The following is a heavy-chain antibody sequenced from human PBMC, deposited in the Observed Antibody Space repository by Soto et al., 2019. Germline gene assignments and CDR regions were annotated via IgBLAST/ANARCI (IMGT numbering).Heavy chain of an antibody. D-gene: IGHD1-26*01. CDR3: TREGAAHDY. J-gene: IGHJ4*02. Sequence: EVQLVESGGGLVQPGGSLKLSCAASGFIFSGSTMHWVRQASGKGLEWVGRIRSKTNSYATAYAASMKGRFTISRDDSKNTAYRQMNSLKTEDTALYYCTREGAAHDYWGQGTLVTVSS. V-gene: IGHV3-73*02. CDR1: GFIFSGST. CDR2: IRSKTNSYAT.